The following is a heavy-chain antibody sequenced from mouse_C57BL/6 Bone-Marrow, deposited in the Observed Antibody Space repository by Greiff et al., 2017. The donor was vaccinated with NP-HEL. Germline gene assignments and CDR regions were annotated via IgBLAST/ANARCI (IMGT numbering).Heavy chain of an antibody. Sequence: VHVKQSGPGLAKPSQTLSLTCSVTGYSITSDYWNWIRKFPGNKLEYMGYISYSGSTYYNPSLKSRISITRDTSKNQYYLQLNSVTTEDTATYYCARAYYGYDYWYFDVWGTGTTVTVSS. CDR2: ISYSGST. J-gene: IGHJ1*03. CDR3: ARAYYGYDYWYFDV. CDR1: GYSITSDY. V-gene: IGHV3-8*01. D-gene: IGHD2-2*01.